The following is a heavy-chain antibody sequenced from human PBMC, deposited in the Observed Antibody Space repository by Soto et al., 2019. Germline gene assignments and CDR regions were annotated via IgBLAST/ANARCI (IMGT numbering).Heavy chain of an antibody. V-gene: IGHV6-1*01. Sequence: PSQTLSLTCAISGDSVSSNSAAWNWIRQSPSRGLEWLGRIYYRSKWYNDYAVSVKSRITINPDTSKNQFSLQLNSVTPDDTAVYYCAQGGIAAAGTLSWFDPWGQGTLVTVSS. J-gene: IGHJ5*02. CDR2: IYYRSKWYN. D-gene: IGHD6-13*01. CDR1: GDSVSSNSAA. CDR3: AQGGIAAAGTLSWFDP.